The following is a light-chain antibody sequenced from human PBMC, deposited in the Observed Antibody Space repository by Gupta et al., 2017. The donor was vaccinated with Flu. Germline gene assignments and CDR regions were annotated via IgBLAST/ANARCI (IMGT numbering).Light chain of an antibody. CDR1: QTVDRY. V-gene: IGKV1-39*01. Sequence: GSQTVDRYLNWYQHKPGRAPQLLIYARTTLQSGVPSRFSAGAYGTDFTLTISGLQPEDSAIYYCQQSYSMPRTFGQGTRVEI. J-gene: IGKJ1*01. CDR2: ART. CDR3: QQSYSMPRT.